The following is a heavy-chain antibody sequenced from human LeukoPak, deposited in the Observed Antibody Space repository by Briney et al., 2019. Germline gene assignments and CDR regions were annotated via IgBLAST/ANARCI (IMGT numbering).Heavy chain of an antibody. J-gene: IGHJ4*02. CDR1: GFTFSSYS. V-gene: IGHV3-7*01. CDR2: IKKDGSEK. D-gene: IGHD1-26*01. Sequence: GGSLRLSCAASGFTFSSYSMNWVRQAPGGGLEWVAYIKKDGSEKYYVDSLKGRFTISRDNAKNSLYLQMNSLRVEDTAVYYCASSYSRGFDNWGQGTLVTVSS. CDR3: ASSYSRGFDN.